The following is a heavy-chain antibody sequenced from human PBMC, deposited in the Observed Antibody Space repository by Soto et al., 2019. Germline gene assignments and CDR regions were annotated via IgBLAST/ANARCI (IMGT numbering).Heavy chain of an antibody. Sequence: NPSETLSLTCSVYGGSFGGYYWSWIRQPPGKGLEWIGEINHSGSTNYNPSLKSRVTISVDTSKNQFSLKLSSVTAADTAVYYCARAPGWSMVRGVTPRLYYYYMDVWGKGTTVTVSS. J-gene: IGHJ6*03. V-gene: IGHV4-34*01. CDR1: GGSFGGYY. D-gene: IGHD3-10*01. CDR3: ARAPGWSMVRGVTPRLYYYYMDV. CDR2: INHSGST.